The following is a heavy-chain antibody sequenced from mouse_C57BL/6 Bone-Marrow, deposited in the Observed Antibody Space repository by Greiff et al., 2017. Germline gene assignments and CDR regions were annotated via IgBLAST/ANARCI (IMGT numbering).Heavy chain of an antibody. V-gene: IGHV5-4*01. CDR3: ASDEYVPWFPT. J-gene: IGHJ3*01. CDR2: ISDGGSYT. Sequence: EVQGVESGGGLVKPGGSLKLSCAASGCTFSSYAMSWVRQTPEKRLEWVATISDGGSYTYYPDNVKGRFTISRDNAKTNLYLQMSHLKSEDTAMYYCASDEYVPWFPTRGQSNL. D-gene: IGHD5-2*01. CDR1: GCTFSSYA.